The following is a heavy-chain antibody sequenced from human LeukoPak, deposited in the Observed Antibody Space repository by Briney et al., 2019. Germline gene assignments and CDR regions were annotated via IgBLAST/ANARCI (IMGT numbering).Heavy chain of an antibody. Sequence: PSETLSLTCTVSGGSISSYYWGWIRQPPGKGLEWIGYIYYSGSTNYNPSLKSRVTISVDTSKNQFSLKLSSVTAADTAVYYCAREGMAGTGYFDYWGQGTLVTVSS. CDR3: AREGMAGTGYFDY. J-gene: IGHJ4*02. D-gene: IGHD6-19*01. CDR1: GGSISSYY. CDR2: IYYSGST. V-gene: IGHV4-59*01.